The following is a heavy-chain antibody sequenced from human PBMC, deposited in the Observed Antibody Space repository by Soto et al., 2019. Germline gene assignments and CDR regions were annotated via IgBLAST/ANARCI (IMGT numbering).Heavy chain of an antibody. D-gene: IGHD6-13*01. Sequence: ASVKVSCKASGYTFTGYYMHWVRQAPGQGLEWMGWINPNSGGTNYAQKFQGWVTMTRDTSISTAYMELSRLRSEDTAVYYCARMGGGGAAAGIHYYYYGMDVWGQGTTVTVSS. J-gene: IGHJ6*02. CDR2: INPNSGGT. V-gene: IGHV1-2*04. CDR1: GYTFTGYY. CDR3: ARMGGGGAAAGIHYYYYGMDV.